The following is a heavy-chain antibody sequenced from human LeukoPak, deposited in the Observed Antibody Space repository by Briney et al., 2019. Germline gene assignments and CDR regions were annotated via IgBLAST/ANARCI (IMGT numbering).Heavy chain of an antibody. CDR3: ARALPVDSYGYYFDY. CDR2: IIPIFGTA. J-gene: IGHJ4*02. Sequence: SVKVSCKASGGTFSSYAISWVRQAPGQGFEWMGGIIPIFGTANYAQKFQGRVTITTDESTSTAYMELSSLRSEDTAVYYCARALPVDSYGYYFDYWGQGTLVTVSS. CDR1: GGTFSSYA. V-gene: IGHV1-69*05. D-gene: IGHD5-18*01.